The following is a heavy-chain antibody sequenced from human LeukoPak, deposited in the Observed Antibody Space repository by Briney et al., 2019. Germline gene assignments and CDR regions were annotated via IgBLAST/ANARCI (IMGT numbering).Heavy chain of an antibody. CDR1: GYTFPNYW. CDR3: ARFAYGSDYFPGHY. Sequence: GESLKISCKGSGYTFPNYWIGGVRQMPGKGLEWVGIIYPGNSNTRYSPSFQGQVTISADKSISTAYLQWSSLKASDTAMYYCARFAYGSDYFPGHYWGQGTLVTVSS. V-gene: IGHV5-51*01. CDR2: IYPGNSNT. D-gene: IGHD3-22*01. J-gene: IGHJ4*02.